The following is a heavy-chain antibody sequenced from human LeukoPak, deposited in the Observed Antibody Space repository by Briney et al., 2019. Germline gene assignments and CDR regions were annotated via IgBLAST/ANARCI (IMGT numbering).Heavy chain of an antibody. CDR1: GGSISSGSYY. V-gene: IGHV4-61*02. CDR2: IYTSGST. J-gene: IGHJ6*03. CDR3: AREGYGSGSYIYYYYYMDV. D-gene: IGHD3-10*01. Sequence: SETLSLTCTVSGGSISSGSYYWSWIRQPAGKELEWIGRIYTSGSTNYNPSLKSRVTISVDTSKNQFSLKLSSVTAADTAVYYCAREGYGSGSYIYYYYYMDVWGKGTTVTISS.